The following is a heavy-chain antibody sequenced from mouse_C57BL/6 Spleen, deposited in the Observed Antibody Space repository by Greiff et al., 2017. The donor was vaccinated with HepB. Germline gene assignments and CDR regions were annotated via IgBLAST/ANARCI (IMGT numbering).Heavy chain of an antibody. V-gene: IGHV6-3*01. CDR3: TGGAYYSNYWFAY. CDR2: IRLKSDNYAT. Sequence: EVHLVESGGGLVQPGGSMKLSCVASGFTFSNYWMNWVRQSPEKGLEWVAQIRLKSDNYATHYAESVKGRFTISRDDSKSSVYLQMNNLRAEDTGIYYCTGGAYYSNYWFAYWGQGTLVTVSA. D-gene: IGHD2-5*01. CDR1: GFTFSNYW. J-gene: IGHJ3*01.